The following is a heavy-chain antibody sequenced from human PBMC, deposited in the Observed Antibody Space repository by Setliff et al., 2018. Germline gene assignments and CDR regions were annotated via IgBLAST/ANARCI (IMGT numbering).Heavy chain of an antibody. CDR1: GFSLSNDRMG. D-gene: IGHD6-19*01. V-gene: IGHV2-26*01. Sequence: SGPTLVNPSQESLTLTCTVSGFSLSNDRMGVNWIRQPPGKALEWLAHIFSNDKKSYSTSLKSRLTISKDTSKSQVVLTMTNMDPVDTATYYCARDHSGWYGGAFDIWGQGTMVTVSS. CDR2: IFSNDKK. CDR3: ARDHSGWYGGAFDI. J-gene: IGHJ3*02.